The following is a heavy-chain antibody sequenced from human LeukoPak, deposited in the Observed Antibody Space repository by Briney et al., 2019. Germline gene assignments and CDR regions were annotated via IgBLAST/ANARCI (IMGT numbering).Heavy chain of an antibody. CDR1: GFTFSSYA. CDR2: ISGSGYGT. J-gene: IGHJ4*02. V-gene: IGHV3-23*01. CDR3: AKGNWNDALGYFDY. D-gene: IGHD1-1*01. Sequence: PGGSLRLSCAASGFTFSSYAMSWVRQAPGKGLEWVSGISGSGYGTYYADSAKGRFTIARGNSKNTLYLQINSLRAEDTAVYYCAKGNWNDALGYFDYWGQGTLVTVSS.